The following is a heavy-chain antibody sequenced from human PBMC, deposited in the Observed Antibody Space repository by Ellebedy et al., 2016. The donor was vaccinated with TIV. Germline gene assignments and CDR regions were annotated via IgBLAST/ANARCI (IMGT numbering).Heavy chain of an antibody. CDR3: ARDYWGSYEY. CDR2: INPNGGGI. V-gene: IGHV1-2*02. D-gene: IGHD1-26*01. J-gene: IGHJ4*02. CDR1: GYTFTAYY. Sequence: AASVKVSCKTSGYTFTAYYIHWLRQAPGQGPEWMGWINPNGGGIHYVQKFQGRVTMTGDTSISTAYLELSRLTSDDTAVYYCARDYWGSYEYWGRGTLVTVSS.